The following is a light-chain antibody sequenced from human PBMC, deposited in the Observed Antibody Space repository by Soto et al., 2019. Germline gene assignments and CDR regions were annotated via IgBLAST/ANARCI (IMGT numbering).Light chain of an antibody. Sequence: QPVLTQPPSVSGAPGQRVTISCTGSSSNIGAGYDVHWYQQLPGTAPKLLIYGNSNRPSGVPDRFSGSKSGTSASLAITGLQAEDEADYYCQSYDSRWVFGGGTKVTVL. CDR1: SSNIGAGYD. CDR2: GNS. V-gene: IGLV1-40*01. CDR3: QSYDSRWV. J-gene: IGLJ3*02.